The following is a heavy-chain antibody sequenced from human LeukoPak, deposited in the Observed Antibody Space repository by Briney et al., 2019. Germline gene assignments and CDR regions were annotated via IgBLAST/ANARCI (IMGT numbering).Heavy chain of an antibody. Sequence: ASVKVSCKASGYTFTSYDINWVRQATGQGLEWMGWMNPNSGNTGYAQKFQGRVTMTRDTSISTAYMELSRLRSDVTAVYYCARAGYEGYYFDYWGQGTLVTVSS. V-gene: IGHV1-8*01. J-gene: IGHJ4*02. CDR3: ARAGYEGYYFDY. CDR1: GYTFTSYD. D-gene: IGHD1-1*01. CDR2: MNPNSGNT.